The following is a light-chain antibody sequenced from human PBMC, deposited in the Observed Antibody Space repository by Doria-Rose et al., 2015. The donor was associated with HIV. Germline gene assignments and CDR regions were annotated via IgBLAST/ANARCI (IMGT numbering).Light chain of an antibody. CDR3: QSYDSRLSVYV. V-gene: IGLV1-40*02. CDR2: GNT. J-gene: IGLJ1*01. CDR1: SSNIGAGFD. Sequence: QSVLTQPPSVSGAPGQRVAISCTESSSNIGAGFDVNWYQQFPGTDPKLLIHGNTNRPSRVPDRFSGSKSGTSASLAISGLRAEDEADYYCQSYDSRLSVYVFGTGTKVTVL.